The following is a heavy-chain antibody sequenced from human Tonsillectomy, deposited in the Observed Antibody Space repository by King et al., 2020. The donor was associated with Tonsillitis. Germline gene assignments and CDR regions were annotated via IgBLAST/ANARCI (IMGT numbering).Heavy chain of an antibody. CDR1: GFTFGDYA. J-gene: IGHJ3*02. CDR3: TRVDTRSEWELTDAFDI. Sequence: VQLVESGGGLVQPGRSLRLSGTASGFTFGDYAMSWVRQAPGEGLEWVGFRRSIAYGGTTEYAASVKGRFTSSRDDSKSIAYLQRNSLKTEDTAVYYCTRVDTRSEWELTDAFDIWGQGTMVTVSS. D-gene: IGHD1-26*01. V-gene: IGHV3-49*04. CDR2: RRSIAYGGTT.